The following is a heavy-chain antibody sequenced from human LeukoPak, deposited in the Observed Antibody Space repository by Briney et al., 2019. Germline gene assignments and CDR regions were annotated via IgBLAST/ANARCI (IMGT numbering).Heavy chain of an antibody. CDR1: GFTFSSYA. CDR2: ISGSGGST. Sequence: PGGSLRLSCEASGFTFSSYAMTWVRQAPGKGLEWVSTISGSGGSTYYADSVKGRFTISRDNSKNTLYLQMNSLRAEDTAVYYCATPITMVRGVFAFDIWGQGTMVTVSS. D-gene: IGHD3-10*01. J-gene: IGHJ3*02. CDR3: ATPITMVRGVFAFDI. V-gene: IGHV3-23*01.